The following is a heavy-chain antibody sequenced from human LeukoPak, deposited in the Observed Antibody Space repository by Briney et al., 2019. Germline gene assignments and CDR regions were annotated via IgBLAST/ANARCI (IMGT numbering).Heavy chain of an antibody. J-gene: IGHJ4*02. CDR3: ARASWSTSLLNY. CDR1: GFTLSSYW. Sequence: GGSLRLSCAASGFTLSSYWMHWVRHAPGKELVWVSRISGDGSSTSYADSVKGRFTISRDNANNTLYLQMNSLRVEDTAVYYCARASWSTSLLNYWGQGTLVTVSS. CDR2: ISGDGSST. V-gene: IGHV3-74*01. D-gene: IGHD1-26*01.